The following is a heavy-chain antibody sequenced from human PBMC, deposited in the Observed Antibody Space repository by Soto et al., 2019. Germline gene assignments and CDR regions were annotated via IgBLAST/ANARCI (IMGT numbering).Heavy chain of an antibody. J-gene: IGHJ4*02. CDR3: ARDLGGWTDY. V-gene: IGHV1-3*01. CDR1: GYTFTSYA. CDR2: INAGNGNT. Sequence: QVQLVQSGAEVKKPGASVKVSCKASGYTFTSYAMQWVRQAPGQRLEWMGWINAGNGNTKYSQKFQGRVTITGDTSASTDYMELSSLRSEDTAVYYCARDLGGWTDYWGQGTLVTVSS. D-gene: IGHD6-19*01.